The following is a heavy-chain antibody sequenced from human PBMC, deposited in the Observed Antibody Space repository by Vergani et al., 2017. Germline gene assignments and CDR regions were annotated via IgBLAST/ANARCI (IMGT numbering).Heavy chain of an antibody. CDR2: ISSSSSTI. CDR1: GFTFSSYS. Sequence: VQLVESGGGVVQPGRSLRLSCAASGFTFSSYSMNWVRQAPGKGLEWVSYISSSSSTIYYADSVKGRFTISRDNAKNSLYLQMNSLRAEDTAVYYCAKGGNWNDGGYYYYMDVWGKGTTVTVSS. J-gene: IGHJ6*03. CDR3: AKGGNWNDGGYYYYMDV. V-gene: IGHV3-48*04. D-gene: IGHD1-1*01.